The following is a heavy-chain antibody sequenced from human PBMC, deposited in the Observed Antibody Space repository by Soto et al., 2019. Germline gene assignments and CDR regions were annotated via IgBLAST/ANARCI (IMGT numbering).Heavy chain of an antibody. D-gene: IGHD3-10*01. CDR1: GGTFSSYT. J-gene: IGHJ4*02. CDR2: IIPILGIA. CDR3: AREGADYYGSGSQFDY. Sequence: QVQLVQSGAEVKKPGSSVKVSCKASGGTFSSYTISWVRQAPGQGLEWMGRIIPILGIANYAQKFQGRVTITADKSTSTAYMELSSLSAEDTAVYYCAREGADYYGSGSQFDYWGQGTLVTVSS. V-gene: IGHV1-69*08.